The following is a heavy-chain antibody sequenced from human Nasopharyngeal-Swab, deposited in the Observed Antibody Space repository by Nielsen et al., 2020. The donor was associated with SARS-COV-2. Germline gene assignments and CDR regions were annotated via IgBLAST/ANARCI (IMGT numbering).Heavy chain of an antibody. CDR2: IYYSGST. Sequence: SETLSLTCTVSGGSISSYYWSWIRQPPGKGLEWIGYIYYSGSTNYNPSLKSRVTISVDTSKNQFSLKLSSMTAADTAVYYCARSSSGWYDYWGQGTLVTVSS. D-gene: IGHD6-19*01. J-gene: IGHJ4*02. CDR1: GGSISSYY. V-gene: IGHV4-59*01. CDR3: ARSSSGWYDY.